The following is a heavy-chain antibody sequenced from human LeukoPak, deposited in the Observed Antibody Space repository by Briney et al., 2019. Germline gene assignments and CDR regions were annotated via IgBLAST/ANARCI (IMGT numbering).Heavy chain of an antibody. V-gene: IGHV3-21*01. CDR2: ISSSSSYI. CDR3: AQAGYSSSWYANY. CDR1: GFTFSTYA. J-gene: IGHJ4*02. D-gene: IGHD6-13*01. Sequence: PGGSLRLSCAASGFTFSTYAMNWVRQAPGKGLEWVSSISSSSSYIYYADSVKGRFTISRDNAKNLLYLQMNSLRAEDTAVYYCAQAGYSSSWYANYWGQGILVTVSS.